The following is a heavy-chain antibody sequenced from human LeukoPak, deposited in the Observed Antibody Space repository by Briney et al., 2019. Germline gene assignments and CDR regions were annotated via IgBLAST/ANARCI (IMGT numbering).Heavy chain of an antibody. D-gene: IGHD5-18*01. CDR1: GYTFTSYA. Sequence: ASVKVSCKASGYTFTSYAISWVRQAPGQGLEWMGGIIPIFGTANYAQKFQGRVTITADKSTSTAYMELSSLRSEDTAVYYCAREEGLHSYGPRTSLKFDPWGQGTLVTVSS. J-gene: IGHJ5*02. CDR3: AREEGLHSYGPRTSLKFDP. CDR2: IIPIFGTA. V-gene: IGHV1-69*06.